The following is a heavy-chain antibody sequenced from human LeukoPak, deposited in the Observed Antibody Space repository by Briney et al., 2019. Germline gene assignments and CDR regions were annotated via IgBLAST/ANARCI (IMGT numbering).Heavy chain of an antibody. Sequence: SETLSLTCTVSGGSISSYYWSWIRQPAGEGLEWIGRLHTSGSTHYNPSLKSRVTMSVDTSKNQFSLKLSSVTAADTAVYYCARAGAVVDNWFDPWGQGTLVTVSS. CDR2: LHTSGST. J-gene: IGHJ5*02. CDR3: ARAGAVVDNWFDP. CDR1: GGSISSYY. V-gene: IGHV4-4*07. D-gene: IGHD2-15*01.